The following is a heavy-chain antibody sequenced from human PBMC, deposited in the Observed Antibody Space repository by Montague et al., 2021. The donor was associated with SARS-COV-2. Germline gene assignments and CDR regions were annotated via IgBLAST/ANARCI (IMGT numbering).Heavy chain of an antibody. CDR3: ARDRAHFTFFGVVIPNFDY. V-gene: IGHV3-48*03. Sequence: SLRLSCAASGFTFSSYEMNWVRQAPGKGLEWVSYISSSGSTIYYADSVKGRFTISRDNAKNSLYLQMNSLRAEDTAVYYCARDRAHFTFFGVVIPNFDYWGQGTLVTVSS. CDR1: GFTFSSYE. CDR2: ISSSGSTI. D-gene: IGHD3-3*01. J-gene: IGHJ4*02.